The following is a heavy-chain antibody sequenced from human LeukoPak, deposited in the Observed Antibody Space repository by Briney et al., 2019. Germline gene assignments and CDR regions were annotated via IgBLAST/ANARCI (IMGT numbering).Heavy chain of an antibody. V-gene: IGHV3-48*03. CDR2: ITDSGRTI. J-gene: IGHJ6*03. Sequence: GGSLRLSCAASGFTFSTYEMNWVRQAPGKGLEWVSYITDSGRTIYYADSVKGRFTISRDNAKNSLYLQMNSLRAEDTAVYYCARESRGYDILTGKYHRGYYSYYMDVWGKGTTVTVSS. D-gene: IGHD3-9*01. CDR3: ARESRGYDILTGKYHRGYYSYYMDV. CDR1: GFTFSTYE.